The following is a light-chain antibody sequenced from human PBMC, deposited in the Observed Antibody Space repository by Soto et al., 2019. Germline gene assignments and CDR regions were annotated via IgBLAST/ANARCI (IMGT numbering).Light chain of an antibody. Sequence: IQLTQSPSSLAASVGDRVTITCRASQGISTWLAWYQQKPGTAPKLLIYDASSLESGVTSRFSGSGSGTEFTLTISSLQPDDYATYYCQQYNSYSYTFGQGTKVEIK. J-gene: IGKJ2*01. V-gene: IGKV1-5*01. CDR1: QGISTW. CDR2: DAS. CDR3: QQYNSYSYT.